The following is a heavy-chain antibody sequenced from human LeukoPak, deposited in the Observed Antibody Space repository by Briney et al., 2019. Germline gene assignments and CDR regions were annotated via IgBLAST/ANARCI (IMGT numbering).Heavy chain of an antibody. V-gene: IGHV4-30-2*01. D-gene: IGHD2-15*01. Sequence: PSETLSLTCAVSGGSISSGGYSWSWIRQPPGKGLEWIGYIYHSGSTYYNPSLKSRVTISVDRSKNQFSLKLSSVTAADTAVYYCARVRVVVVAATRGGNNWYFDLWGRGTLVTVSS. J-gene: IGHJ2*01. CDR2: IYHSGST. CDR1: GGSISSGGYS. CDR3: ARVRVVVVAATRGGNNWYFDL.